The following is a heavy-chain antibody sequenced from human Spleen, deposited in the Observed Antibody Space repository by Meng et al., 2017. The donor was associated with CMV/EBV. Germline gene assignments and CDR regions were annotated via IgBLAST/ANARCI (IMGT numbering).Heavy chain of an antibody. CDR2: ISYDGSNK. CDR3: ARALRVVGGYYYNGMDV. D-gene: IGHD3-10*01. V-gene: IGHV3-30*04. J-gene: IGHJ6*02. Sequence: GESLKISCAAPGFTFSSYGLHWVRQAPGKGLEWVTIISYDGSNKYYADSVRGRFTISRDNSKNTMYLQMDSLRPEDTAVYFCARALRVVGGYYYNGMDVWGQGTTVTVSS. CDR1: GFTFSSYG.